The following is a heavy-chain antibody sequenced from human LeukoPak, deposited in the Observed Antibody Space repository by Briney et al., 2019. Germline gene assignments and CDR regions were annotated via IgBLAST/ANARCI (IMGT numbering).Heavy chain of an antibody. CDR2: IYHSGST. D-gene: IGHD5-18*01. J-gene: IGHJ4*02. Sequence: SETLSLTCTVSGYSISSGYYWGWTRQPPGKGLEWIGSIYHSGSTYYNPSLKSRVTISVDTSKNQFSLKLSSVTAADTAVYYCARGLRRGYSYGDFDYWGQGTLVTVSS. CDR1: GYSISSGYY. V-gene: IGHV4-38-2*02. CDR3: ARGLRRGYSYGDFDY.